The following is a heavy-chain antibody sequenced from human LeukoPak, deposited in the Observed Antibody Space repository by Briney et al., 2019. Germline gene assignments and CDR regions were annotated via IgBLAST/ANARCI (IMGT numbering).Heavy chain of an antibody. D-gene: IGHD3-10*01. CDR3: TRHAGGAYYYYMDV. Sequence: GGSLRLSCAASGFTFSNAWMSWVRQAPGKGLEWVGCIKSKTDGGTTDYAAPVKGRFTISRDDSKNTLYLQMDSLKTEDTAVYYCTRHAGGAYYYYMDVWGKGTTVTVSS. V-gene: IGHV3-15*01. CDR2: IKSKTDGGTT. CDR1: GFTFSNAW. J-gene: IGHJ6*03.